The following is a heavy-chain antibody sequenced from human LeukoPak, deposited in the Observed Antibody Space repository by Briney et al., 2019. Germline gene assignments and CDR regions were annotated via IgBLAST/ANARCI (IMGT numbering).Heavy chain of an antibody. CDR3: ARITIFGVVIIPFDY. CDR2: IYYSGST. V-gene: IGHV4-30-4*08. J-gene: IGHJ4*02. CDR1: GGSISSGDYY. D-gene: IGHD3-3*01. Sequence: SETLSLTCTVSGGSISSGDYYWSWIRQPPGKGLEWIGYIYYSGSTYYNPSLKSRVTISVDTSKNQFSLKLSSVTAADTAVYYCARITIFGVVIIPFDYWGQGTLVTVSS.